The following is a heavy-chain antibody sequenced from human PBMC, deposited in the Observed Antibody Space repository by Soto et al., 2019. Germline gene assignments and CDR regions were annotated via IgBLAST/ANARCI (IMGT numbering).Heavy chain of an antibody. D-gene: IGHD5-12*01. CDR1: GGSFSGYY. V-gene: IGHV4-34*01. CDR3: ARGPGYSASGGDY. J-gene: IGHJ4*02. Sequence: QVQLQQWGAGLLKPSETLSLTCAVYGGSFSGYYWSWIRHPTGKGLEWIGEINQSGSTNYNPSLKSRVNISVYTSKNQFSRQLSSVTAAYTAVYYCARGPGYSASGGDYWGQGTLVTFSS. CDR2: INQSGST.